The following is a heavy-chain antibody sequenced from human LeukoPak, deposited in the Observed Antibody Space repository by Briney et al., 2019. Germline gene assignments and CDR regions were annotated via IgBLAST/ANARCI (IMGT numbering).Heavy chain of an antibody. J-gene: IGHJ6*02. CDR3: ARAQTDGGSSSWYSDYYGMDA. Sequence: GASVKVSCKASGYTFTSYYMHWVRQAPGQGLEWMGIINPSGGSTSYAQKFQGRVTMTRDTSTSTVYMELSSLRSEDTAVYYCARAQTDGGSSSWYSDYYGMDAWGQGTTVTVSS. CDR1: GYTFTSYY. V-gene: IGHV1-46*01. D-gene: IGHD6-13*01. CDR2: INPSGGST.